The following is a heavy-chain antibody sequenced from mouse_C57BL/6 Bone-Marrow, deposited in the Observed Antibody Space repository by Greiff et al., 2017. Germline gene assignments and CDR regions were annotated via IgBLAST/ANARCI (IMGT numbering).Heavy chain of an antibody. CDR2: IDPSDSYT. CDR3: AREGYYGSSYPFYWYFDV. V-gene: IGHV1-69*01. Sequence: QVQLQQSGAELVMPGASVKLSCKASGYTFTRYWMHWVKQRPGQGLEWIGEIDPSDSYTNYNQKFKGKSTLTVDKSSSTAYMQLSSLTSEDSAVYYCAREGYYGSSYPFYWYFDVWGTGTTVTVSS. D-gene: IGHD1-1*01. J-gene: IGHJ1*03. CDR1: GYTFTRYW.